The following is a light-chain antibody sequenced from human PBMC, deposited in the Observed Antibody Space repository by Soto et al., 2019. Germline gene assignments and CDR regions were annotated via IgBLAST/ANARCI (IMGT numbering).Light chain of an antibody. J-gene: IGLJ1*01. CDR3: ISFTTRATYV. CDR1: SSDVVNYDY. CDR2: DAS. V-gene: IGLV2-14*04. Sequence: TSSDVVNYDYVSWYQQHPGKVPKLMIYDASNRPSGVSNRFSGSKSGNTASLTISGLQAEDEADYYCISFTTRATYVFGTVTKVTVL.